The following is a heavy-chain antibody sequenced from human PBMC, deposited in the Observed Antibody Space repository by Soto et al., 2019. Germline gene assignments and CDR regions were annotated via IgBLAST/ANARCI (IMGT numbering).Heavy chain of an antibody. J-gene: IGHJ5*02. V-gene: IGHV4-31*03. CDR1: GYSITAGGYY. CDR2: FYSSGSI. Sequence: PSETLSLTCSVSGYSITAGGYYWSWIRQHPGKGLEWIGSFYSSGSIIYNPSLKSRVSISGDTSRNQFSMTLTSVTAADTALYYCARMYSSGSGWFHPWGQGTLVPVYS. CDR3: ARMYSSGSGWFHP. D-gene: IGHD3-22*01.